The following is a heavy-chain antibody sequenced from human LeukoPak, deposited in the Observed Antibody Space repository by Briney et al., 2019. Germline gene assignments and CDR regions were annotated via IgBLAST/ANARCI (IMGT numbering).Heavy chain of an antibody. CDR1: GGSFSGYY. CDR2: INHSGST. V-gene: IGHV4-34*01. Sequence: PSETLSLTCAVYGGSFSGYYRSWIRQPPGKGLEWIGEINHSGSTNYNPSLKSRVTISVDTSKNQFSLKLSSVTAADTAVYYCARGLLDQWLDAFDIWGQGTMVTVSS. CDR3: ARGLLDQWLDAFDI. D-gene: IGHD6-19*01. J-gene: IGHJ3*02.